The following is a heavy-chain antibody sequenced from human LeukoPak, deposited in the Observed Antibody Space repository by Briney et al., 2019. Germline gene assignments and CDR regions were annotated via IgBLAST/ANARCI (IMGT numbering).Heavy chain of an antibody. Sequence: GGSLRLSCAASGFTFSSYNMNWVRQTPGMGLEWVASISSSSSYIFYRESVKGRFTISRDNAKNSVYLQMTSLRAEDTAVYFCARETTVTTFADYWGQGTLVTVSS. CDR3: ARETTVTTFADY. D-gene: IGHD4-17*01. J-gene: IGHJ4*02. V-gene: IGHV3-21*01. CDR1: GFTFSSYN. CDR2: ISSSSSYI.